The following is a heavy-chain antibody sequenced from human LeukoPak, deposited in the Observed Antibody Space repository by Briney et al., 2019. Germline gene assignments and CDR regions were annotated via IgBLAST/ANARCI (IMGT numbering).Heavy chain of an antibody. CDR1: GGTFNNSA. CDR2: IMPLFGTA. D-gene: IGHD4-17*01. Sequence: ASVKVSCKTSGGTFNNSAISWVRQAPGQGLEWLGGIMPLFGTAVYAQKSQGRVTITKDESTRTVYLELTSLTSDDTAVYYCARDVHGDYGSGWFDPWGQGTLVSVSS. V-gene: IGHV1-69*05. J-gene: IGHJ5*02. CDR3: ARDVHGDYGSGWFDP.